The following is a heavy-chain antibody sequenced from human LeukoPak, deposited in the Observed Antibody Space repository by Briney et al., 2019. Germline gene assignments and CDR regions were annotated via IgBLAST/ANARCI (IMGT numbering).Heavy chain of an antibody. V-gene: IGHV4-34*01. CDR2: INHSGST. J-gene: IGHJ3*02. CDR3: ARDLDAFDI. CDR1: GGSFSGYY. Sequence: SETLSLTCAVYGGSFSGYYWSWIRQPPGKGLEWIGEINHSGSTNYNPSLKSRVTISVDTSKNQFSLKLSSVTAADTAVYYCARDLDAFDIWGQGTMVTVSS.